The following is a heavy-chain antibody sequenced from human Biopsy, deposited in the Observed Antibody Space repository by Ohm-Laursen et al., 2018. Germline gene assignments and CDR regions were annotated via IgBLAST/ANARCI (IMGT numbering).Heavy chain of an antibody. D-gene: IGHD5-12*01. Sequence: QTLSLTCAVSGASIISGGHFWNWIRHHPGKGLEWIGNIFYSANTYYNPSLKSRVTISVDTSKNQFSLKLSSVTAADTAVYYCARLGSGDYFPTFFDFWGQGALVTVSS. V-gene: IGHV4-31*02. CDR3: ARLGSGDYFPTFFDF. J-gene: IGHJ4*02. CDR1: GASIISGGHF. CDR2: IFYSANT.